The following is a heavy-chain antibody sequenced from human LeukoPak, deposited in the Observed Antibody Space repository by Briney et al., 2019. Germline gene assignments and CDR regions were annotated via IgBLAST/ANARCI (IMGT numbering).Heavy chain of an antibody. V-gene: IGHV3-23*01. D-gene: IGHD2-2*01. CDR1: GFTFSSFA. CDR3: ARDSRGDTGFNFDY. CDR2: ISGSGHST. J-gene: IGHJ4*02. Sequence: GGSLRLSCAASGFTFSSFAMSWVRQAPGKGLEWVSAISGSGHSTYYADSVKGRFTISRHNSKNTLYLQMNSLRAEDTAVYYCARDSRGDTGFNFDYWGQGTLVTVSS.